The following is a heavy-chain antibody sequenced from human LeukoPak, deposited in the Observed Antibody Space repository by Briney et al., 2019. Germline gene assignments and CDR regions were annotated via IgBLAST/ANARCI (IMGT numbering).Heavy chain of an antibody. D-gene: IGHD4-17*01. CDR3: AKEIYGDSTGGRFQH. V-gene: IGHV3-23*01. Sequence: GGSPRLSCAASGFTFSSYAMSWVRQAPGKGLEWVSVISGSGGSTYYADSVKGRSTISRDNSKNTLYLQMNSLRAEDTAVYYCAKEIYGDSTGGRFQHWGQGTLVTVSS. CDR1: GFTFSSYA. CDR2: ISGSGGST. J-gene: IGHJ1*01.